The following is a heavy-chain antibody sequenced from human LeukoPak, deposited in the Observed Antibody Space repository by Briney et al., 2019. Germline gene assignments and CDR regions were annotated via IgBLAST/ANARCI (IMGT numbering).Heavy chain of an antibody. CDR1: GGSFSGYY. Sequence: SETLSLTCAVYGGSFSGYYWSWIRQPPGKGLEWIGEINHSGSTNYNPSLKSRVTISVDTSKNQFSLKLSSVTAADTAVYYCARGKINRGIAARPIYYYGMDVWGQGTTVTVSS. D-gene: IGHD6-6*01. CDR3: ARGKINRGIAARPIYYYGMDV. J-gene: IGHJ6*02. V-gene: IGHV4-34*01. CDR2: INHSGST.